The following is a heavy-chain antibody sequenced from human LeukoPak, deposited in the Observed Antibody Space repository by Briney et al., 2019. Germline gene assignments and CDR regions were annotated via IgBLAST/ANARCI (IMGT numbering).Heavy chain of an antibody. CDR1: GGTFSSYA. Sequence: SVKVSCKASGGTFSSYAISWVRQAPGQGLEWMGGIIPIFGTANYAQRFQGRVTITADKSTSTAYMELSSLRSEDTAVYYCARESQYSWTYVWGSYRTFDYWGQGTLVTVSS. J-gene: IGHJ4*02. D-gene: IGHD3-16*02. CDR3: ARESQYSWTYVWGSYRTFDY. V-gene: IGHV1-69*06. CDR2: IIPIFGTA.